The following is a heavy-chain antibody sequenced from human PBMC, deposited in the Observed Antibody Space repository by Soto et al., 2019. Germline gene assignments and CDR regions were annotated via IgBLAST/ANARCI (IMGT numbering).Heavy chain of an antibody. D-gene: IGHD3-16*01. CDR3: ARIFGGLGAHRPFDY. Sequence: SETLSLTCTVSGGYISSGGYYWSWIRQHPGKGLEWIGYIYYSGSTYYNPSLKSRITISVDTPKNQFSLKLSSVTAADTAVYYCARIFGGLGAHRPFDYWGQVTLFPVSS. CDR1: GGYISSGGYY. V-gene: IGHV4-31*03. CDR2: IYYSGST. J-gene: IGHJ4*02.